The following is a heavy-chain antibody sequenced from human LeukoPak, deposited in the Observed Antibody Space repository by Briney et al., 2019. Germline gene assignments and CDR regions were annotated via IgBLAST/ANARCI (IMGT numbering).Heavy chain of an antibody. CDR3: ARVYQWSSSGWSEIDY. J-gene: IGHJ4*02. CDR1: GFTFSSYS. D-gene: IGHD6-19*01. Sequence: GGSLRLSCAASGFTFSSYSMHWVRQAPGKGLDWVAVISSDGSNKYYADSVKGRFTVSRDNSKNTLYLQMISLRAEDTAVYYCARVYQWSSSGWSEIDYWGQGTLVTVSS. V-gene: IGHV3-30-3*01. CDR2: ISSDGSNK.